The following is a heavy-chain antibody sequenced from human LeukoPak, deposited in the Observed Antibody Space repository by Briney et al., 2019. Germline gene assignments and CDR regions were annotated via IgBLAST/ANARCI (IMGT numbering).Heavy chain of an antibody. Sequence: SETLSLTCTVSGGTISSYCWGWIRQPPGKGLEWIGSMFSGGSTNYNPSLKSRLILSVDTSTNKFSLKLRSVTAADAAVYFCAGSEEQWLEPPYWGQGTLVTVSS. J-gene: IGHJ4*02. CDR2: MFSGGST. D-gene: IGHD6-19*01. CDR3: AGSEEQWLEPPY. V-gene: IGHV4-39*01. CDR1: GGTISSYC.